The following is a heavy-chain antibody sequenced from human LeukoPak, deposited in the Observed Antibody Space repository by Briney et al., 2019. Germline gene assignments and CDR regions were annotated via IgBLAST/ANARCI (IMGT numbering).Heavy chain of an antibody. J-gene: IGHJ5*02. D-gene: IGHD3-10*01. CDR1: GGSISSNSYY. CDR2: IYYSGST. V-gene: IGHV4-39*07. CDR3: ARDAGLGPYGSGSYYNWFDP. Sequence: SETLSLTCAVSGGSISSNSYYWGWIRQPPGKGLEWIGSIYYSGSTYYNPSLKSRVTISVDTSKNQFSLKLSSVTAADTAVYYCARDAGLGPYGSGSYYNWFDPWGQGTLVTVSS.